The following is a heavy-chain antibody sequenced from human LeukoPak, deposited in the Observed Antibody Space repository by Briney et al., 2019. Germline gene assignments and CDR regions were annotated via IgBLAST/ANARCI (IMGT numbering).Heavy chain of an antibody. CDR2: IYFTGIT. J-gene: IGHJ4*02. CDR1: GDSISSSY. CDR3: ARSSGAFDY. V-gene: IGHV4-59*01. Sequence: SETLSLTCTVSGDSISSSYWSWIRQPPGKGLEWIGYIYFTGITNYNPSLRSRVTMSLDTSKNQFSLKLNSVTAADTAVYYCARSSGAFDYWGQGALVTVSS.